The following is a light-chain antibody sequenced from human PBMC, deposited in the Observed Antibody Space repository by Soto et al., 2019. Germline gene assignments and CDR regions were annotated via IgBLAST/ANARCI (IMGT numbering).Light chain of an antibody. J-gene: IGLJ2*01. CDR2: GNS. V-gene: IGLV1-40*01. Sequence: QSVLTQPPSVSGAPGQRVTISCTGSSSNIGAGYDVHWYQQLPGTAPKLLIYGNSNRPSGVPDRFSGSKSGTSASLAITGLQAEDEADYYCQSYDSSLIGSVFGGGTNLTVL. CDR3: QSYDSSLIGSV. CDR1: SSNIGAGYD.